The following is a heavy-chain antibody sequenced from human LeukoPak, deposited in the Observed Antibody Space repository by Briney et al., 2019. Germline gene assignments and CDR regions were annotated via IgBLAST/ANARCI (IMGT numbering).Heavy chain of an antibody. D-gene: IGHD3-10*01. CDR2: INSNSRYK. Sequence: GGSLRLSCAASGFTFSSYSMNWVRQAPGKGLEWVSSINSNSRYKYYADSVKGRFTISRDNAKNSLYLQMNSLRAEDTAVYYCAREGFGLHAFDIWGQGTMVTVSS. V-gene: IGHV3-21*01. CDR3: AREGFGLHAFDI. J-gene: IGHJ3*02. CDR1: GFTFSSYS.